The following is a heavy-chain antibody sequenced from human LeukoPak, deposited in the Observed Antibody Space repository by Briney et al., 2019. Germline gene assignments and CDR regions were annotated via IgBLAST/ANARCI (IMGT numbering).Heavy chain of an antibody. CDR3: ARTITGAAAGYNDY. V-gene: IGHV1-18*04. CDR1: GYTFTSYG. Sequence: ASVKVSCKASGYTFTSYGISWVRQAPGQGLEWMGWISAYNGNTNYTQKLQGRVTMTTDTSTSTAYMELRSLRSDDTAVYYCARTITGAAAGYNDYWGQGTLVTDSS. CDR2: ISAYNGNT. D-gene: IGHD6-13*01. J-gene: IGHJ4*02.